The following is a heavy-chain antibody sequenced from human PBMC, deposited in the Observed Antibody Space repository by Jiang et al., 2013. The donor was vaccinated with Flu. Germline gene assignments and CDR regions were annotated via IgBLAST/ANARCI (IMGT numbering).Heavy chain of an antibody. Sequence: LLKPSETLSLTCAFYGGSFSGYYWTWIRQPPGKGLEWIGEINHSGGTNFNPSLKSRVTTSVDSYKKQFSLRVKSVTAADTAVYYCARLPLSGGYDIWGQGTMVTVSS. D-gene: IGHD2-15*01. CDR2: INHSGGT. CDR1: GGSFSGYY. V-gene: IGHV4-34*01. CDR3: ARLPLSGGYDI. J-gene: IGHJ3*02.